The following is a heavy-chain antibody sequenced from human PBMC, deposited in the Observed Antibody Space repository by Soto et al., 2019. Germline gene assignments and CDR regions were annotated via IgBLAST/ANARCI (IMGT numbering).Heavy chain of an antibody. CDR3: ARDRAYAFDY. Sequence: EVQLVESGGGLAQPGGSLRLSCAASGFTFSDYSMNWVRQAPGKGLEWISYISTISNPIRYADSVKGRFTISRDNAKNSLYLQMNSLRDEDTAVYYCARDRAYAFDYWGQGGLVTVSS. V-gene: IGHV3-48*02. D-gene: IGHD4-17*01. J-gene: IGHJ4*02. CDR2: ISTISNPI. CDR1: GFTFSDYS.